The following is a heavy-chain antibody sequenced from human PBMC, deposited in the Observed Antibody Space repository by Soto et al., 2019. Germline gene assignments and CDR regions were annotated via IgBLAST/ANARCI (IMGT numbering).Heavy chain of an antibody. CDR1: GGSISSYY. V-gene: IGHV4-59*01. D-gene: IGHD3-9*01. J-gene: IGHJ6*02. Sequence: SETLSLTCTVSGGSISSYYWSWIRQPPGKGLEWIGYIYYSGSTNYNPSLKSRVTISVDTSKNQFSLKLSSVTAADTAVYYCARGSGYFDWLQDYYYYYGMDVWGQGTTVTVSS. CDR2: IYYSGST. CDR3: ARGSGYFDWLQDYYYYYGMDV.